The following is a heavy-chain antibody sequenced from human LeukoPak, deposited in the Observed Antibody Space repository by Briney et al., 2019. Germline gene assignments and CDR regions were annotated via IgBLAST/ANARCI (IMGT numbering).Heavy chain of an antibody. CDR3: AKGVVAATNAAYYGMDV. CDR2: ISYDESDK. CDR1: GFTFSNYG. Sequence: GGSLRLSCAASGFTFSNYGMHWVRQAPGKGLEWVAVISYDESDKYYADSVKGRFTISRDNSKNTLYLQMNSLRPEDTAVYYSAKGVVAATNAAYYGMDVWGQGTTVTVSS. J-gene: IGHJ6*02. D-gene: IGHD2-15*01. V-gene: IGHV3-30*18.